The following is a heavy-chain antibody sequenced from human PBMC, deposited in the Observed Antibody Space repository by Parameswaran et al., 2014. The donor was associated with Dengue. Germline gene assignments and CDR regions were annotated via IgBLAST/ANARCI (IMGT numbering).Heavy chain of an antibody. D-gene: IGHD1-26*01. Sequence: PGKALEWLALIDWDDDKYYSTSLKTRLTISKDTSKNQVVLTMTNMDPVDTATYYCARISFSGGGSYYDPYFDYWGQGTLVTVSS. V-gene: IGHV2-70*01. CDR2: IDWDDDK. CDR3: ARISFSGGGSYYDPYFDY. J-gene: IGHJ4*02.